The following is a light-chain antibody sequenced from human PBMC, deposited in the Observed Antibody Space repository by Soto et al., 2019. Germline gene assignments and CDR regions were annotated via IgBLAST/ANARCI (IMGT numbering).Light chain of an antibody. J-gene: IGKJ4*01. V-gene: IGKV3-15*01. CDR3: QQYQNWPPLT. CDR2: DAS. Sequence: EIVMTQSPATLSVSPGETATLSCRASQGVTIDLAWYQQKPGQAPRLLIYDASTRATGIPARFSGSGSGTEFTLTISSLRSEDFAVYYCQQYQNWPPLTFGGGTRVEIK. CDR1: QGVTID.